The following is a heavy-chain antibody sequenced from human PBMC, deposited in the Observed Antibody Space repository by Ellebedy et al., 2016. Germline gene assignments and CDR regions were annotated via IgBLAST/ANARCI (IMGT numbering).Heavy chain of an antibody. CDR3: ARAPVAGTSPWDY. CDR1: GFTFSSYW. Sequence: GESLKISCAASGFTFSSYWMHWVRQAPGKGLVWVSRINSDGSSTSYADSVKGRFTISRDNAKNTLYQQMNSLRAEDTAVYYCARAPVAGTSPWDYWGQGTLVTVSS. J-gene: IGHJ4*02. V-gene: IGHV3-74*01. D-gene: IGHD6-19*01. CDR2: INSDGSST.